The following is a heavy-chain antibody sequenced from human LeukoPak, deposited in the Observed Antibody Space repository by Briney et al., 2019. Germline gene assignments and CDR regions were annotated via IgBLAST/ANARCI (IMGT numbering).Heavy chain of an antibody. CDR2: INPNSGGT. CDR1: GYTFTGYY. CDR3: ARANGVTIFLMDV. J-gene: IGHJ6*03. V-gene: IGHV1-2*02. Sequence: ASVKVSCKASGYTFTGYYMHWVRQAPGQGLEWMGWINPNSGGTNYAQKFQGRVTMTRDTSISTAYMELSRLRSDDTAVYYCARANGVTIFLMDVWGKGTTVTVSS. D-gene: IGHD3-3*01.